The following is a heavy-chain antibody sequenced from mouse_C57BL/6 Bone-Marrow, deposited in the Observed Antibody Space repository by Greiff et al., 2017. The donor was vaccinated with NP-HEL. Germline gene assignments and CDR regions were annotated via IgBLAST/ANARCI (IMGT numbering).Heavy chain of an antibody. J-gene: IGHJ2*01. V-gene: IGHV1-74*01. Sequence: QVQLQQPGAELVKPGASVKVSCKASGYTFTSYWMHWVKQRPGQGLEWIGRIHPSDSDTNYNQQFKGKATMTVDKSSSTAYMQLSSLQSEDSAVEYYAIWGWSNCDIDDWGQGTTLTVSS. D-gene: IGHD4-1*01. CDR2: IHPSDSDT. CDR3: AIWGWSNCDIDD. CDR1: GYTFTSYW.